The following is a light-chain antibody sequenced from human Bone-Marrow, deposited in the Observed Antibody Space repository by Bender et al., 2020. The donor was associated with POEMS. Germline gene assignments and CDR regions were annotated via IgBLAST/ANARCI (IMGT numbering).Light chain of an antibody. V-gene: IGLV2-23*02. CDR3: CSYADNSVWV. CDR2: EVN. Sequence: QSALTQPASVSGSPGQSITISCAGTSSDVATYNLVSWYQQHPGKAPKLIVYEVNKRPSGVSNRFSGSKSDNTASLTISGLQAEDEADFYCCSYADNSVWVFGGGTKLTVL. J-gene: IGLJ3*02. CDR1: SSDVATYNL.